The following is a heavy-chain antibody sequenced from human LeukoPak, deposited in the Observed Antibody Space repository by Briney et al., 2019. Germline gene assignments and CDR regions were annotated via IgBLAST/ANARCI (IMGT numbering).Heavy chain of an antibody. CDR1: GYTLTELS. CDR2: FDPEDGET. J-gene: IGHJ4*02. CDR3: ATVRTTGPQYYFDY. V-gene: IGHV1-24*01. D-gene: IGHD1-7*01. Sequence: ASVKVSCKVSGYTLTELSMHWVRHAPGKGLEWMGGFDPEDGETIYAQKFQGRVTMTEDTSTDTAYMELSSLRSEDTAVYYCATVRTTGPQYYFDYWGQGTLVTVSS.